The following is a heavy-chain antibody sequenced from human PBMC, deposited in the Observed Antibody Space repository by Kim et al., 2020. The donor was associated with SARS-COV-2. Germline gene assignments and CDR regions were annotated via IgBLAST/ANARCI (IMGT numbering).Heavy chain of an antibody. J-gene: IGHJ6*02. CDR3: TTDPAMITMVRGVILYYGMDV. D-gene: IGHD3-10*01. Sequence: GGSLRLSCAASGFTFSNAWMSWVRQAPGKGLEWVGRIKSKTDGGTTDYAAPVKGRFTISRDDSKNTLYLQMNSLKTEDTAVYYCTTDPAMITMVRGVILYYGMDVWGQGTTVTVSS. V-gene: IGHV3-15*01. CDR1: GFTFSNAW. CDR2: IKSKTDGGTT.